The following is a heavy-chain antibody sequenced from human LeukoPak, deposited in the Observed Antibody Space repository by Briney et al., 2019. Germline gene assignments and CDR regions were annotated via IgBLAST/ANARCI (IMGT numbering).Heavy chain of an antibody. CDR3: ATTPLPDSAYCGGDCYPDAFDI. Sequence: ASVKVSYKASGYTFTSYGISWVRQAPGQGLECMGWISAYNGNTNYAQKLQGRVTMTTDTSTSTAYMELRSLRSDDTAVYYCATTPLPDSAYCGGDCYPDAFDIWGQGTMVTVSS. J-gene: IGHJ3*02. D-gene: IGHD2-21*02. V-gene: IGHV1-18*01. CDR1: GYTFTSYG. CDR2: ISAYNGNT.